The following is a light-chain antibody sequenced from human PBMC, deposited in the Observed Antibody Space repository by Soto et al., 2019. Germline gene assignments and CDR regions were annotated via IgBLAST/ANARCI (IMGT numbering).Light chain of an antibody. CDR2: EVT. J-gene: IGLJ1*01. CDR1: SGDIGSYNR. Sequence: SALTQPASVSGSPGQSITISCTGTSGDIGSYNRVSWYQQHPGKAPKLIIYEVTDRPSGVSNRSSGSKSGNTASLTISGLQAEDEAEYYCSSYTNINTRACVFGTGTKLTVL. CDR3: SSYTNINTRACV. V-gene: IGLV2-14*01.